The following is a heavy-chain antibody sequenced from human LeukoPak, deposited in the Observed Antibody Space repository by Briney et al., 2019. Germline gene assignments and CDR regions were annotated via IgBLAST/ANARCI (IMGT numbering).Heavy chain of an antibody. J-gene: IGHJ3*02. CDR1: GGTFSGYA. V-gene: IGHV1-69*06. Sequence: SVKVSCKASGGTFSGYAISWVRQAPGQGLEWMGGIIPIFGTANYAQKLQGRVTISGDTSISTAYMELSSLRSEDTAVYYCVRIDYSNAFDIWGQGTMVTVSS. CDR2: IIPIFGTA. CDR3: VRIDYSNAFDI. D-gene: IGHD4-11*01.